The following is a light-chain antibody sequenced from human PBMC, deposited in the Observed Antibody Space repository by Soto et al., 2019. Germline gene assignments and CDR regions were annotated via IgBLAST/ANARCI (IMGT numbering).Light chain of an antibody. CDR3: QQRKNWPPIT. CDR2: DSS. CDR1: QNVDKF. J-gene: IGKJ5*01. V-gene: IGKV3-11*01. Sequence: EIELTQTPATFSFSPGETATLSCMASQNVDKFLAWYQQRPGQPPRLLIFDSSNRATGVPVRFSGSGSGTVFTLTIGSLEPEDSAVYYCQQRKNWPPITFGQGTRLEI.